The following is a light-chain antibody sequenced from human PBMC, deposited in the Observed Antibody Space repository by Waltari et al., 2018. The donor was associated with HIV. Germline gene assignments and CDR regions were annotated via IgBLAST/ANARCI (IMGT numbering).Light chain of an antibody. CDR1: SSNIGSNT. J-gene: IGLJ3*02. Sequence: QSVLTQPPSASGTPGQRVTISCSGSSSNIGSNTVSWYQQLPGTAPKLLIYSNTQGPSGVTGRFSGSKSGTSASLAISGLQSEDEADYYCAAWDDSLNGWVFGGGTKLTVL. CDR3: AAWDDSLNGWV. CDR2: SNT. V-gene: IGLV1-44*01.